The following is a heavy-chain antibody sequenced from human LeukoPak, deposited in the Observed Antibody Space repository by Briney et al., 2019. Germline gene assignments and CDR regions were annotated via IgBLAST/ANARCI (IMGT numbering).Heavy chain of an antibody. CDR3: ARLVYAIRGNYYYYYMDV. V-gene: IGHV4-4*07. CDR1: GGSISSYY. Sequence: PSETLSLTCTVSGGSISSYYWSWIRQPAGKGLEWIGRIYTSGSTNYNPSLKSRVTTSVDTSKNQFSLKLSSVTAADTAVYYCARLVYAIRGNYYYYYMDVWGKGTTVTVSS. D-gene: IGHD2-8*01. CDR2: IYTSGST. J-gene: IGHJ6*03.